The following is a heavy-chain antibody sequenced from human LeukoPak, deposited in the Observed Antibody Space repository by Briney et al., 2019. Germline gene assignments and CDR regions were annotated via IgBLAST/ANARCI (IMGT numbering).Heavy chain of an antibody. J-gene: IGHJ3*02. CDR3: ARPYYESSGLYVDAFDI. CDR1: GYTLTAYY. CDR2: INLNSGGT. V-gene: IGHV1-2*06. Sequence: GASVKVSCKASGYTLTAYYLHWVRQAPGQGLEWMGRINLNSGGTTYAQKFQGRVTMTRDTSIGTAYMELSSLRSDDTAVYYCARPYYESSGLYVDAFDIWGQGTMVTVSS. D-gene: IGHD3-22*01.